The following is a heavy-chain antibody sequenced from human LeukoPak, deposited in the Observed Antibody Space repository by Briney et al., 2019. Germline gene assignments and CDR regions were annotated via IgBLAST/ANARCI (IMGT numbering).Heavy chain of an antibody. J-gene: IGHJ4*02. CDR1: GFTFSSYV. V-gene: IGHV3-23*01. Sequence: PGGSLRLSCAASGFTFSSYVMSWVRQAPGKGLEWVSTITGGGENTYYADSVRGRFTISRDNSKTTLHLQMNGLRPEDTAVYYCAKVLTGSQDYWGQGTLVTVSS. CDR3: AKVLTGSQDY. CDR2: ITGGGENT. D-gene: IGHD7-27*01.